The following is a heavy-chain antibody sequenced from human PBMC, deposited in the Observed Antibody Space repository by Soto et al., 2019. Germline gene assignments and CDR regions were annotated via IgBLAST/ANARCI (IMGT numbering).Heavy chain of an antibody. D-gene: IGHD6-6*01. V-gene: IGHV3-23*01. Sequence: HPGGSLRLSCAASGFSFSDSSMSWVRQAPGKGLEWVSALSVPDGNTHYADSVRGRFSISRDNSKNTLYLQMSSLRGEDTAVYFCAREATRQQLLHVDSWGQGTLVTVSS. CDR2: LSVPDGNT. CDR3: AREATRQQLLHVDS. CDR1: GFSFSDSS. J-gene: IGHJ4*02.